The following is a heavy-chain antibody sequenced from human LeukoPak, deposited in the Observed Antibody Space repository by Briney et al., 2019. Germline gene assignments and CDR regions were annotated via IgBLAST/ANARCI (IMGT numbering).Heavy chain of an antibody. D-gene: IGHD1-26*01. CDR2: IKQDGSEK. J-gene: IGHJ5*02. CDR1: GFPFSRYW. V-gene: IGHV3-7*05. CDR3: ARGWELDP. Sequence: GGSLRLSCAASGFPFSRYWLSWVRQAPGKRLEWVANIKQDGSEKYYVDSVKGRFTISRDNAKNSLYLQMNSLRVEDTAVYYCARGWELDPWGQGTLVTVSS.